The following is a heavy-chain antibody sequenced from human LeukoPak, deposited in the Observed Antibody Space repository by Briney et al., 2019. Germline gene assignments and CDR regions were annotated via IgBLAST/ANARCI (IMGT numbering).Heavy chain of an antibody. D-gene: IGHD6-13*01. V-gene: IGHV4-39*01. Sequence: PETLSLTCIVSGDSISGSPYSWGWIRQPPGKGLEWIGSIYSGGSTNYNPSLKSRVTISVDTSNNQFSLKLSSVTAADTAVYYCARLSRGLAGSYWGQGTLVTVSS. CDR2: IYSGGST. J-gene: IGHJ4*02. CDR1: GDSISGSPYS. CDR3: ARLSRGLAGSY.